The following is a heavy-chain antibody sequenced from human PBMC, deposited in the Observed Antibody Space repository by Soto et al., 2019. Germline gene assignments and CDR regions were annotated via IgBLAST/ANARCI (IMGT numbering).Heavy chain of an antibody. J-gene: IGHJ4*02. V-gene: IGHV1-58*01. D-gene: IGHD3-10*01. CDR3: AAGLTMALARY. Sequence: SVKVSCKASGFTFTSSAVQWVRQARGQRLEWIGWIVVGSGNTNYAQKFQERVTITRDMSTSTAYMELSSLRSEDMAVYYCAAGLTMALARYWGQGTLVTVSS. CDR2: IVVGSGNT. CDR1: GFTFTSSA.